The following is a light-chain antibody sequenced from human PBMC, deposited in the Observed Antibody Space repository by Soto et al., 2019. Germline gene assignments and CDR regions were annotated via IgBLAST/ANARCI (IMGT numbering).Light chain of an antibody. CDR2: AAS. J-gene: IGKJ2*01. CDR3: QQYYSYPQT. V-gene: IGKV1-8*01. CDR1: QGISSY. Sequence: AIRMTQSPSSFSASTGDRVTITCRASQGISSYLAWYQQKPGKAPKLLIYAASTLQSGVPSRFSGSRSGTDFTLTIRCLQSEEFATYYCQQYYSYPQTFGQGTKLEIK.